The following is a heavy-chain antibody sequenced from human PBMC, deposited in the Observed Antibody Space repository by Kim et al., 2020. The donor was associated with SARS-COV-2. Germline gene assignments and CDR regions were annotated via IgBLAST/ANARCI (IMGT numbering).Heavy chain of an antibody. CDR2: IRNKAYGGTT. CDR3: TRGGRYLEWLSDV. V-gene: IGHV3-49*04. Sequence: GGSLRLSCTTSGFTFGDFAMTWVRQVPGKGLEWIGVIRNKAYGGTTEYAASVKGRFTISRDDSRSSAYLQMNSLKTEDTAVYYCTRGGRYLEWLSDVCG. CDR1: GFTFGDFA. J-gene: IGHJ6*03. D-gene: IGHD3-3*01.